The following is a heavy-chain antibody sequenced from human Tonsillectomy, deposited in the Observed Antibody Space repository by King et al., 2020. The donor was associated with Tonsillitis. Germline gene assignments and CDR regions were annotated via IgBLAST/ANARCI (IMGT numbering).Heavy chain of an antibody. Sequence: VQLVESGGVVVQPGGSLRLSCAASGFIFDDYSMHWVRQAPGKGLEWVSLITRDGTTTYYADSVKGRFTISRDNSKNSLYLQMNSLRSEDTAFYYCAKDWCLSPGCHFDYWGQGTLVTVSS. CDR3: AKDWCLSPGCHFDY. J-gene: IGHJ4*02. CDR2: ITRDGTTT. V-gene: IGHV3-43*01. CDR1: GFIFDDYS. D-gene: IGHD2-8*01.